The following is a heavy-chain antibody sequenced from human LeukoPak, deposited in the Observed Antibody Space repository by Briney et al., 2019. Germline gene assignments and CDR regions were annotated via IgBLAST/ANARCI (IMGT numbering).Heavy chain of an antibody. Sequence: GGSLRLSCAVSGITLSNYGMSWVRQAPGKGLEWVAGISDSGGSTNYADSVKGRFTISRDTPKNTLYLQMNSLRAEDTAVYFCAKRGVVIRVILVGFHKEAYYFDSWGQGALVTVSS. CDR1: GITLSNYG. CDR2: ISDSGGST. J-gene: IGHJ4*02. V-gene: IGHV3-23*01. CDR3: AKRGVVIRVILVGFHKEAYYFDS. D-gene: IGHD3-22*01.